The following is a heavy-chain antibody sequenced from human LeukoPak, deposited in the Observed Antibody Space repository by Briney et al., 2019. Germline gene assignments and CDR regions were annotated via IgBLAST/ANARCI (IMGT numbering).Heavy chain of an antibody. V-gene: IGHV4-59*01. Sequence: ASETLSLTCTVSGGSISSYYWSWIRQPPGKGLEWIGYIYYSGSSNYNPSLKSRVTISVDTSKTQFSLKLSSVTAADTAVYYCARVYSSTATWFDPWGQGTLVTVSS. J-gene: IGHJ5*02. CDR3: ARVYSSTATWFDP. D-gene: IGHD6-13*01. CDR1: GGSISSYY. CDR2: IYYSGSS.